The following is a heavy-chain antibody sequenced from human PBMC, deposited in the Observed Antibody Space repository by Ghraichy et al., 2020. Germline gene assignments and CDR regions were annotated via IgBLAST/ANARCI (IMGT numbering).Heavy chain of an antibody. Sequence: GGSLRLSCAASGFTFNYYGMHWVRQAPGKGLEWVAIISTDGSVKYYADSVKGRFTISRDNSKNTLYLQMDSLRAEDTAVYFCARDLDTSGYFSGCDPWGQGNLVTGSS. CDR1: GFTFNYYG. D-gene: IGHD3-22*01. CDR2: ISTDGSVK. CDR3: ARDLDTSGYFSGCDP. V-gene: IGHV3-30*03. J-gene: IGHJ5*02.